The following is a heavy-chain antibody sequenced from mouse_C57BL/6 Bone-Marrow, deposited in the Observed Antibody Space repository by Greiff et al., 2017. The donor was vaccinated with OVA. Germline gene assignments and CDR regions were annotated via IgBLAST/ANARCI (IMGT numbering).Heavy chain of an antibody. CDR1: GYTFTSYG. D-gene: IGHD1-2*01. CDR3: APLLPLSEVDY. J-gene: IGHJ2*01. Sequence: VHLVESGAELARPGASVKLSCKASGYTFTSYGISWVKQRTGQGLEWIGEIYPRSGNTYYNEKFKGKATMTADKSSSTAYMELRILTSEDSAVYFGAPLLPLSEVDYWGQGTTLTVSS. V-gene: IGHV1-81*01. CDR2: IYPRSGNT.